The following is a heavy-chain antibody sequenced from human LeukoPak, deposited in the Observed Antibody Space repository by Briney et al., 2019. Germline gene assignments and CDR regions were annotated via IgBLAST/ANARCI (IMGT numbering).Heavy chain of an antibody. CDR1: GGTFSSYA. Sequence: ASVKVSCKASGGTFSSYAISWVRQAPGQGLEWMGRIIPIFGTANYAQKFQGRVTITTDESTSTAYMELSSLRSEDTAVYYCARMGSGYGGLDYWGQGTLVTVSS. CDR2: IIPIFGTA. J-gene: IGHJ4*02. V-gene: IGHV1-69*05. D-gene: IGHD5-12*01. CDR3: ARMGSGYGGLDY.